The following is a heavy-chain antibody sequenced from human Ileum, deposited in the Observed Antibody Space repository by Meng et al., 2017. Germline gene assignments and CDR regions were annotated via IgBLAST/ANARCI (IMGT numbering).Heavy chain of an antibody. D-gene: IGHD3-10*01. V-gene: IGHV4-4*07. CDR3: VAAYGSESYYNPFFY. J-gene: IGHJ4*02. CDR1: GGSISTYY. Sequence: SETLSLTCTVSGGSISTYYWSWIRQSAGKGLEWIGRIYTSGITNYNPSLKSRVTMSVDTSKKQFSLKLSSVTAADTAMYYCVAAYGSESYYNPFFYWGQGKRVTGAS. CDR2: IYTSGIT.